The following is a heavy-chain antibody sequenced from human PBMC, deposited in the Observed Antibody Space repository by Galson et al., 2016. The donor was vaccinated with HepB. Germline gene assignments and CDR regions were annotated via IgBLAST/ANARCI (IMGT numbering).Heavy chain of an antibody. CDR3: ARAGFWSGHYNY. CDR1: GFTFSNNW. J-gene: IGHJ4*02. D-gene: IGHD3-3*01. Sequence: SLRLSCAASGFTFSNNWMHWVRQAPGMGLEWVSRINSDGSSTNYADSVKGRFTISRDNAKNTLYLQMNSLRAEDTAVYYCARAGFWSGHYNYWGPGTLVTVSS. V-gene: IGHV3-74*01. CDR2: INSDGSST.